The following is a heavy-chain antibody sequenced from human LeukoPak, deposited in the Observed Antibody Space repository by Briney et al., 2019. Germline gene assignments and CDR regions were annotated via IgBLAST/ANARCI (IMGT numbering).Heavy chain of an antibody. CDR3: ARDFLHSSTSRPFDY. J-gene: IGHJ4*02. CDR2: IFSRSESI. V-gene: IGHV3-21*01. D-gene: IGHD2-2*01. Sequence: PGGSLRLSCAASGFTFGAYTMNWVRQAPGKGLEWVSCIFSRSESIFYADSVNGRFTISRDNAKNSLYLQMDSLRAEDTAVYYCARDFLHSSTSRPFDYRGQGTLVTVSS. CDR1: GFTFGAYT.